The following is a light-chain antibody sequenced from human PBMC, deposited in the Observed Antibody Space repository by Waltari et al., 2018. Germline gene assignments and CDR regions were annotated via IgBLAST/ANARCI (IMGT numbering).Light chain of an antibody. Sequence: QSALTQPPSASGSPGQSVTISCTGTSSEVGSYNYVSWYQHTPGKVPKLMIYEFSRRPSGVPDRFSGSKSGNTASLTVSGLQAEDEADYYCSSYAGSNNLGLCVFGTGTKVTVL. CDR2: EFS. V-gene: IGLV2-8*01. J-gene: IGLJ1*01. CDR3: SSYAGSNNLGLCV. CDR1: SSEVGSYNY.